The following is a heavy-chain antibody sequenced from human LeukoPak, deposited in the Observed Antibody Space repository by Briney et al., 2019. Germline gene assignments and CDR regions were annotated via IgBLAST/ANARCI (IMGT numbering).Heavy chain of an antibody. Sequence: ASVKVSCKASGYTFTGYYMHWVRQAPGQGLEWMGWINPNSGGTNYAQKFQGRVTMTRDTSISTAYMELSRLGSDDTAVYYCARDLSRIVVVVAATFPLGYWGQGTLVTVSS. V-gene: IGHV1-2*02. CDR3: ARDLSRIVVVVAATFPLGY. CDR1: GYTFTGYY. J-gene: IGHJ4*02. D-gene: IGHD2-15*01. CDR2: INPNSGGT.